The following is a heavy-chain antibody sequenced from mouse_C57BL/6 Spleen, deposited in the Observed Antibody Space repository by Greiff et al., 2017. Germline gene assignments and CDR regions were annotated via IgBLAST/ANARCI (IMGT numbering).Heavy chain of an antibody. D-gene: IGHD1-3*01. CDR2: ISSGSSTI. J-gene: IGHJ2*01. V-gene: IGHV5-17*01. CDR3: ARGSSPNYFDD. Sequence: DVKLVESGGGLVKPGGSLKLSCAASGFTFSDYGMHWVRQAPEKGLEWVAYISSGSSTIYCADTVKGRFTISRDNAKNTLFLQMTSLRSEDTAMYYCARGSSPNYFDDWGQGTTLTVSS. CDR1: GFTFSDYG.